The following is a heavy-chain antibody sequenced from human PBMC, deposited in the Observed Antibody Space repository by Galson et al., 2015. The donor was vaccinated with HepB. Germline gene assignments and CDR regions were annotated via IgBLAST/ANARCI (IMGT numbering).Heavy chain of an antibody. CDR2: IYYSGST. D-gene: IGHD6-13*01. J-gene: IGHJ4*02. CDR3: ARQVAAAIDY. V-gene: IGHV4-39*01. Sequence: ETLSLTCTVSGGSISSSSYYWGWIRQPPGKGLEWIGSIYYSGSTYYNPSLKSRVTISVDASKNQFSLKLSSVTAADTAVYYCARQVAAAIDYWGQGTLVTVSS. CDR1: GGSISSSSYY.